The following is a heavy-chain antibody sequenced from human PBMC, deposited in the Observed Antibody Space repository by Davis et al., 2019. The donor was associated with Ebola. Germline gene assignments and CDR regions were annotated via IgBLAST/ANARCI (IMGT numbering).Heavy chain of an antibody. CDR3: ARASGGGVVYATYYFDY. Sequence: GGSLRLSCAASGFTFNNYAMSWVRQAPGKGLEWVSAMSDSGAYAVYVDSVKGRFTISRDNSKNTLYLQMGSLRAEDMAVYYCARASGGGVVYATYYFDYWGQGTLVTVSS. V-gene: IGHV3-23*01. D-gene: IGHD2-8*02. J-gene: IGHJ4*02. CDR1: GFTFNNYA. CDR2: MSDSGAYA.